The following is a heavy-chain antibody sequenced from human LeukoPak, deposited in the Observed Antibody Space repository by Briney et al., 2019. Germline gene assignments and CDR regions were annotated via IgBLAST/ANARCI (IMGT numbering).Heavy chain of an antibody. J-gene: IGHJ4*02. V-gene: IGHV4-59*01. Sequence: SETLSLTCTVSGGSISSYYWSWIRQPPGKGLEWIGYIYYSGSTNYNPSLKSRVTISVDTSKNQFSLKLSSVTAADTAVYYCARNEYGDYCDYWGQGTLVTVSS. CDR1: GGSISSYY. CDR2: IYYSGST. CDR3: ARNEYGDYCDY. D-gene: IGHD1-1*01.